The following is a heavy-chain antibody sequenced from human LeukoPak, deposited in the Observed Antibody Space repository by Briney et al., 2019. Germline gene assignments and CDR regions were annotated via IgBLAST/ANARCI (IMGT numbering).Heavy chain of an antibody. CDR3: ARVITIFGVVITNWFDP. Sequence: SETLSLTCTVSGGSISSGGYYWSWIRQHPGKGLEWIGYTYYSGSTYYNPSLKSRVTISVDTSKNQFSLKLSSVTAADTAVYYCARVITIFGVVITNWFDPWGQGTLVTVSS. J-gene: IGHJ5*02. V-gene: IGHV4-31*03. CDR1: GGSISSGGYY. D-gene: IGHD3-3*01. CDR2: TYYSGST.